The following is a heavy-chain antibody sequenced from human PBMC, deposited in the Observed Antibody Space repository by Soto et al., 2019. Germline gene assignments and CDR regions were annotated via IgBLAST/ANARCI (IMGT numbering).Heavy chain of an antibody. V-gene: IGHV4-34*01. D-gene: IGHD4-17*01. Sequence: QVQLQQWGAGLLKPSETLSLTCAVYGGSFSGYYWSWIRQPPGKGLEWIGEINHSGSTNYNPSLKSRVTISVDTSKNQFSLKLSSVTAADMAVYYCARGYYGGNSGVGYWGQGTLVTVSS. CDR3: ARGYYGGNSGVGY. CDR1: GGSFSGYY. CDR2: INHSGST. J-gene: IGHJ4*02.